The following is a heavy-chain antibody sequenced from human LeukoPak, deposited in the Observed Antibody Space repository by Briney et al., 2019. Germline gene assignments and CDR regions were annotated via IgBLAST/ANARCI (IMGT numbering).Heavy chain of an antibody. V-gene: IGHV3-11*01. CDR2: IGKNGNLV. J-gene: IGHJ3*02. CDR1: GFTVSSNY. D-gene: IGHD1-26*01. Sequence: AGGSLRLSCAASGFTVSSNYMSWVRQAPGKGLEWISYIGKNGNLVDYADSVKGRFTVSRDNTKNLMFLQMNSLRAEDTAVYYCATDTNLVDLIQGDGHQDENFDRWGQGTMVTVSS. CDR3: ATDTNLVDLIQGDGHQDENFDR.